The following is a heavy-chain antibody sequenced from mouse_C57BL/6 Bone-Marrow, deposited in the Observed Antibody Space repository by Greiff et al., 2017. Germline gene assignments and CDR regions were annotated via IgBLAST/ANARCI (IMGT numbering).Heavy chain of an antibody. CDR2: SRNKANDYTT. D-gene: IGHD2-1*01. V-gene: IGHV7-1*01. CDR1: GFTFSDFY. CDR3: AREEIYYGNPRAMDY. J-gene: IGHJ4*01. Sequence: EVKLVESGGGLVQSGRSLRLSCATSGFTFSDFYMAWVRQAPGKGLEWIAASRNKANDYTTEYSASVKGRFIVSRDTSQSILYLQMNALRAEDSAIYYCAREEIYYGNPRAMDYWGQGTSVTVSS.